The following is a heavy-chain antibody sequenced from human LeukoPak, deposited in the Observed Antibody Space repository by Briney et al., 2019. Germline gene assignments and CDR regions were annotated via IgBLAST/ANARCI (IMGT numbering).Heavy chain of an antibody. CDR1: GGSISSSY. CDR3: ARHSTAMVTRFDY. CDR2: IYYGGST. J-gene: IGHJ4*02. D-gene: IGHD5-18*01. Sequence: PSETLSLTCTVSGGSISSSYWSWIRQPPGKGLEWIGYIYYGGSTNYNPSLKSRVTISVDTSKNQFSLKLSSVTAADTAVYYCARHSTAMVTRFDYWGQGTLVTVSS. V-gene: IGHV4-59*01.